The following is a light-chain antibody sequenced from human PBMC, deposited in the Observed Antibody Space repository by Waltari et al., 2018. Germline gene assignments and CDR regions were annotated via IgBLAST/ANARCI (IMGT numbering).Light chain of an antibody. CDR3: QQYNKWPTWT. V-gene: IGKV3-15*01. CDR2: GAS. CDR1: QSVRNN. J-gene: IGKJ1*01. Sequence: CRSSQSVRNNFAWFQQKPGQVPRLRIYGASTRATGIPARFSGSGSGTDFTLTISSLQSEDFAVYYCQQYNKWPTWTFGQGTKVEIK.